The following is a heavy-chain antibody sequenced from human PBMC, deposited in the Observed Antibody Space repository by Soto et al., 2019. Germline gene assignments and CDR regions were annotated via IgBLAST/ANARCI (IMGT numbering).Heavy chain of an antibody. J-gene: IGHJ3*02. CDR2: IYYSGST. CDR1: GGFISSPN. D-gene: IGHD1-26*01. CDR3: ARLHRAVGDTKPAFDI. V-gene: IGHV4-59*11. Sequence: ETLQLTCTVSGGFISSPNWRWIRQPPGKGLEWIGYIYYSGSTNYNPSLKSRVTISVDTSKNQFSLKLSSVTAADTAVYYGARLHRAVGDTKPAFDIWCKGTMV.